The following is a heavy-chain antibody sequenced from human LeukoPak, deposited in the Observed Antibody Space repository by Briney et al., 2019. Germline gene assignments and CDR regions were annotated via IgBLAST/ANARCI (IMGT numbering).Heavy chain of an antibody. J-gene: IGHJ1*01. Sequence: PGGSLRLSCAASGFTFRTYWMHWVRQAPGKGLEWVAVISYDGSNKYYADSVKGRFTISRDNSKNTLYLQMNSLRAEDTAVYYCAKAWYSSSWYSAHFQHWGQGTLVTVSS. CDR2: ISYDGSNK. CDR1: GFTFRTYW. CDR3: AKAWYSSSWYSAHFQH. V-gene: IGHV3-30*18. D-gene: IGHD6-13*01.